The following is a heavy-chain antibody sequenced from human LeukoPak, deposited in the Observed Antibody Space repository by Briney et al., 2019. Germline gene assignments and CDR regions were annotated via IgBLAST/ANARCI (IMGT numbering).Heavy chain of an antibody. CDR2: ISGRGGNT. Sequence: GGSLTLSCAASGFTFSDYAMSWVRHAPGKGLEWVSAISGRGGNTYYADSVKGRFTISRDNSKNTLSLQMNTLRAEDTAVYYCGKAQTACGGDCYSNFDYWGRGTLVTVSS. V-gene: IGHV3-23*01. D-gene: IGHD2-21*02. CDR1: GFTFSDYA. J-gene: IGHJ4*02. CDR3: GKAQTACGGDCYSNFDY.